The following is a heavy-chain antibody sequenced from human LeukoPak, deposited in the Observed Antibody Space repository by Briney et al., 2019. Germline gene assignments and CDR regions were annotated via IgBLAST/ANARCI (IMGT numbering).Heavy chain of an antibody. CDR1: GGSFSSYT. CDR3: ARTAGTTTFDY. V-gene: IGHV1-69*13. Sequence: GASVKVSCKASGGSFSSYTITWVRQAPGQGPEWMGGILPIFGTVTYAQKFQGRLTITADESTRTAYMELNSLRSEDTAFYYCARTAGTTTFDYWGQGTLVTVP. J-gene: IGHJ4*02. CDR2: ILPIFGTV. D-gene: IGHD1/OR15-1a*01.